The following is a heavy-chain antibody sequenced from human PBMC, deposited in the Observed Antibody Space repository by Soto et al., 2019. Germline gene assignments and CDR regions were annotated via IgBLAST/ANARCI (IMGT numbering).Heavy chain of an antibody. J-gene: IGHJ3*02. CDR3: ARQGGERWRGGAFDI. D-gene: IGHD6-19*01. CDR2: IYYSGST. Sequence: QVQLQESGPGLVKPSQTLSLTCTVSGGSISSGGYYWSWIRQHPGKVLEWIGYIYYSGSTYYNQSLMRRGTISVDTSKNQSPLKLGSVTAGDTAVQSCARQGGERWRGGAFDIWGQGTMVTVSS. V-gene: IGHV4-31*03. CDR1: GGSISSGGYY.